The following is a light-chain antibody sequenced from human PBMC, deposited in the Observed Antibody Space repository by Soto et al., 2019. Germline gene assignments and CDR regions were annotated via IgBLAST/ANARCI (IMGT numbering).Light chain of an antibody. CDR1: QSVSSW. J-gene: IGKJ4*01. V-gene: IGKV1-5*03. Sequence: DIQMTQSPSTLSASVGDRVTITCRASQSVSSWLAWYQQKPGKVPKLLIYKASTLESGVPSRFSGSGSGTEFTLTISSLQPDDFAVYYCQQYNSNPLTFGGGTKVEIK. CDR2: KAS. CDR3: QQYNSNPLT.